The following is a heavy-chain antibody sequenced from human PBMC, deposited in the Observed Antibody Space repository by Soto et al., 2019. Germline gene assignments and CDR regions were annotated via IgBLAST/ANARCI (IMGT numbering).Heavy chain of an antibody. CDR3: AAEGGREYYYDSSGLINYYYYGMDV. CDR2: IVVGSGNT. D-gene: IGHD3-22*01. Sequence: SVKVSCKASGFTFTSSAVQWVRQARGQRLEWIGWIVVGSGNTNYAQKFQERVTITRDMSTSTAYMELSSLRSEDTAVYYCAAEGGREYYYDSSGLINYYYYGMDVWGQGTTVTVSS. CDR1: GFTFTSSA. V-gene: IGHV1-58*01. J-gene: IGHJ6*02.